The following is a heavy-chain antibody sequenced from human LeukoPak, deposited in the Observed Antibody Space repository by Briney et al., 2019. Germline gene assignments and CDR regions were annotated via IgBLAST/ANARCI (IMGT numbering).Heavy chain of an antibody. CDR3: ARDVVSRGWFDP. D-gene: IGHD2-2*01. CDR1: GYTFTGYY. CDR2: INPNSGGT. J-gene: IGHJ5*02. V-gene: IGHV1-2*02. Sequence: ASVKVSCKASGYTFTGYYMHWVRQAPGQGLEWMGWINPNSGGTNYAQKFHGRVTMTRDTSISTAYMELSRLRSDDTAVYYCARDVVSRGWFDPWGQGTLVTVSS.